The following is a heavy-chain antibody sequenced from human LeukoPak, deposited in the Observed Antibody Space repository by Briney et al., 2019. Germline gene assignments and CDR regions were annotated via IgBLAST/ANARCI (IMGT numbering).Heavy chain of an antibody. J-gene: IGHJ4*02. Sequence: GGSLRLSCAASGFTFSSYAMHWVRQAPGKVLEWVAVISYDGSNKYYADSVKGRFTISRDNSKNTLYLQMSSLRAEDTAVYYCARSLITMIVVVPGFDYWGQGTLVTVSS. CDR1: GFTFSSYA. V-gene: IGHV3-30*04. CDR3: ARSLITMIVVVPGFDY. D-gene: IGHD3-22*01. CDR2: ISYDGSNK.